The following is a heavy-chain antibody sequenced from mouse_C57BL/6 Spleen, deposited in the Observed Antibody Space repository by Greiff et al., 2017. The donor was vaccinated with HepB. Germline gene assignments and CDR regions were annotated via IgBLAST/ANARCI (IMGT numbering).Heavy chain of an antibody. D-gene: IGHD1-1*01. CDR1: GYSITSGYD. CDR3: ARGVYGTSFDY. V-gene: IGHV3-1*01. J-gene: IGHJ2*01. CDR2: VSYSGST. Sequence: EVKLQESGPGMVKPSQSLSLTCTVTGYSITSGYDWHWIRHFPGNKLEWMGYVSYSGSTNYNPSLKSRISITHDTSKNHFFLKLNSVTTEDTATYCCARGVYGTSFDYWGQGTTLTVSS.